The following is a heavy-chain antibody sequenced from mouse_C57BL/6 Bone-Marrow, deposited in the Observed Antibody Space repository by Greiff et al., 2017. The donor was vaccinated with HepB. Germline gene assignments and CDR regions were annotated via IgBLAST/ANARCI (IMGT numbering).Heavy chain of an antibody. CDR2: IYPRSGNT. CDR3: ARTTVVAHWYFDV. D-gene: IGHD1-1*01. CDR1: GYTFTSYG. Sequence: QVQLQQSGAELARPGASVKLSCKASGYTFTSYGISWVKQRTVQGLEWIGEIYPRSGNTYYNEKFKGKATLTADKSSSTAYMELRSLTSEDSAVYFCARTTVVAHWYFDVWGTGTTVTVSS. J-gene: IGHJ1*03. V-gene: IGHV1-81*01.